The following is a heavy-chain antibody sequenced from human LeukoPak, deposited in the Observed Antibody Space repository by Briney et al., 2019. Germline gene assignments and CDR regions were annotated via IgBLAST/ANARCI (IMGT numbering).Heavy chain of an antibody. V-gene: IGHV3-64*01. CDR1: GFTFSNYA. J-gene: IGHJ3*02. CDR2: VSSNGAST. CDR3: AREISRGFDI. D-gene: IGHD2/OR15-2a*01. Sequence: PGGSLRLSCAASGFTFSNYAMSWVRQAPGKGLESVSAVSSNGASTYYENSVKDRFIVSRDNSKNTLYLQLGSLRAEDTAVYYCAREISRGFDIWGQGTMVTVSS.